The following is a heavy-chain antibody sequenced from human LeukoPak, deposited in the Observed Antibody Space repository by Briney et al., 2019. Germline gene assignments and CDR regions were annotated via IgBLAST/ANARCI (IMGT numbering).Heavy chain of an antibody. CDR3: TTLRLALAYGVDV. D-gene: IGHD5/OR15-5a*01. CDR1: GFTFSNAW. Sequence: GGSLRLSCAASGFTFSNAWMSWVRQAPGQGLEWIGRIKSKTDGETTEYAAPVKGRFTISRDDSKDTLYLQMNSLKTEDTAVYYCTTLRLALAYGVDVWGQGTTVTVSS. J-gene: IGHJ6*02. V-gene: IGHV3-15*01. CDR2: IKSKTDGETT.